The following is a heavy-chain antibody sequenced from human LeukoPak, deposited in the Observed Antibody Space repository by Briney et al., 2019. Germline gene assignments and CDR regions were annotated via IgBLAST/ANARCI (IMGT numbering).Heavy chain of an antibody. Sequence: PSATLSLTCSVAAASMSSPSFYWSGIRQPPGKRLEWIGNIYYTATTYYNPSLQSRVTISVDTSKNQFSLKLTSLTAADKAVYYCASMSRGVILGPNYYSYYMDVWGKGATVIVSS. CDR3: ASMSRGVILGPNYYSYYMDV. CDR2: IYYTATT. V-gene: IGHV4-39*01. CDR1: AASMSSPSFY. J-gene: IGHJ6*03. D-gene: IGHD3-10*01.